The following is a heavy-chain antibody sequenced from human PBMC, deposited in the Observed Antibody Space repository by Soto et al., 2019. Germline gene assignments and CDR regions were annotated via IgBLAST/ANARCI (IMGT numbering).Heavy chain of an antibody. Sequence: GGSLRLSCAASGFTISSNAMYWVRQAPGKGLEWVSAISGSGGSTYYADSVKGRFTISRDNSKNTLYLQMNSLRAEDTAVYYCAKDLEVVRGVIGDLPGTDFDYWGQGTLVTVSS. J-gene: IGHJ4*02. CDR1: GFTISSNA. V-gene: IGHV3-23*01. CDR3: AKDLEVVRGVIGDLPGTDFDY. CDR2: ISGSGGST. D-gene: IGHD3-10*01.